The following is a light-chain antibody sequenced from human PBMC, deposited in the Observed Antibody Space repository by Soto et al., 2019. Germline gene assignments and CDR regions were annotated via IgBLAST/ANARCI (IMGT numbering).Light chain of an antibody. J-gene: IGKJ3*01. CDR3: QKTYSTPFT. CDR2: AAS. CDR1: QTISNY. Sequence: DIQMTQSPSSLSASVGDRVTINCRASQTISNYLNWYQEKPGKAPKLLIYAASNLQSGVPSRFSCSGSGTEFTLNISNLQPEDFATYYCQKTYSTPFTFGPGTKVDI. V-gene: IGKV1-39*01.